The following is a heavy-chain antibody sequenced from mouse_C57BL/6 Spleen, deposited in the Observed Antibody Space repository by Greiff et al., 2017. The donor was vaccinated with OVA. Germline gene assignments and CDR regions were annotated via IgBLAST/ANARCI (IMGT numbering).Heavy chain of an antibody. CDR3: ARDYYGSSLD. V-gene: IGHV1-22*01. J-gene: IGHJ2*01. CDR2: INPNNGGT. Sequence: EVQLQQSGPELVKPGASVKMSCKASGYTFTDYNMHWVKQSHGKSLEWIGYINPNNGGTSYNQKFKGKATLTVNKSSSTAYMERRSLTSEDSAVYYCARDYYGSSLDWGQGTTLTVSS. CDR1: GYTFTDYN. D-gene: IGHD1-1*01.